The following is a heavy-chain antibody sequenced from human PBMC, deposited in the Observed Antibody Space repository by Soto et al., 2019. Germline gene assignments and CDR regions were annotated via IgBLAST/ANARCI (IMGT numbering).Heavy chain of an antibody. CDR2: IWYDGSNK. V-gene: IGHV3-33*01. Sequence: QVQLVESGGGVVQPGRYLRLSCAASGFTFSSYGMHWVRQAPGKGLEWVAVIWYDGSNKYYADSVKGRFTISRDNSKNTLYLQMNSLRAEDTAVYYCARWYSSSWLDYWGQGTLVTVSS. CDR1: GFTFSSYG. CDR3: ARWYSSSWLDY. J-gene: IGHJ4*02. D-gene: IGHD6-13*01.